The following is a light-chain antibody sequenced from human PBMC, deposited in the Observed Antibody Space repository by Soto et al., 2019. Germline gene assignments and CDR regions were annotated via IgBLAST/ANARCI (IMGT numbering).Light chain of an antibody. J-gene: IGKJ1*01. V-gene: IGKV1-27*01. CDR2: AAS. CDR1: QDISYY. CDR3: QKYHSAPQT. Sequence: DIQMTQSPSSLSASVGDRVTITCRANQDISYYLAWYQQKQGKVPKLLIYAASTLQSGVPSRFSGSGSGTDFTLTISSLQPEDIATYYCQKYHSAPQTFGQGTKVEIK.